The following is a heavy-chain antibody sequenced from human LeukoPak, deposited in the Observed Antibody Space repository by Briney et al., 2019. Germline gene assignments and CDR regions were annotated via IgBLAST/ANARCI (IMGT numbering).Heavy chain of an antibody. CDR2: ISSSSSYI. D-gene: IGHD6-19*01. CDR1: GFTFSSYS. Sequence: GGSLRLSCAASGFTFSSYSMNWVRQAPGKGLEWVSSISSSSSYIYYADSVKGRFTISRDNAKNSLYLQMNSLRAEDTAVYYCARVNVPAVAGTDYWGQGTLVTVSS. V-gene: IGHV3-21*01. J-gene: IGHJ4*02. CDR3: ARVNVPAVAGTDY.